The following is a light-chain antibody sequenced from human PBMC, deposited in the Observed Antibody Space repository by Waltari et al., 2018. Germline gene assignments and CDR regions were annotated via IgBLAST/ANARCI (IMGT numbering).Light chain of an antibody. J-gene: IGLJ3*02. Sequence: QLVLPHSPSASASLGASVTLTCTLSSGHSSTVIAWLQQQPEKGPRYLMRVNSDGSHSRGDEIPDRCSGSSSGAERYLTISSLQSEDEADYYCQTGGHGTWVFGGGTKLTVL. CDR1: SGHSSTV. CDR3: QTGGHGTWV. V-gene: IGLV4-69*01. CDR2: VNSDGSH.